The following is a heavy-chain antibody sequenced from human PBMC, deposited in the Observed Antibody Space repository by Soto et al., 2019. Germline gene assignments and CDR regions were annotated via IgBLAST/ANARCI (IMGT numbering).Heavy chain of an antibody. CDR3: PRLQSPEVTGAFEI. CDR2: INVNGNN. V-gene: IGHV4-4*07. D-gene: IGHD2-2*01. Sequence: TLSLTSTVSGGSSSSYYWWSWTRQSAGKGLEYSRRINVNGNNKYSPSLRSRVTKSVDTSKDQFSLKLSSVTSADTAIYYYPRLQSPEVTGAFEISGQGTMVTVSS. J-gene: IGHJ3*02. CDR1: GGSSSSYY.